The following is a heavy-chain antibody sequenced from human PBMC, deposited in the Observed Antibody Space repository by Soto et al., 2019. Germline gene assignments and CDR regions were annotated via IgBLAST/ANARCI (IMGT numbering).Heavy chain of an antibody. Sequence: ASVKVSCKASGGTFSSYAISWVRQAPGQGLEWMGGTIPIFGTANYAQKFQGRVTITADESTSTAYMELSSLRSEDTAVYYCARARLRDCSSTSCSYDAFDIWGQGTMVTVSS. CDR1: GGTFSSYA. D-gene: IGHD2-2*01. CDR2: TIPIFGTA. V-gene: IGHV1-69*13. J-gene: IGHJ3*02. CDR3: ARARLRDCSSTSCSYDAFDI.